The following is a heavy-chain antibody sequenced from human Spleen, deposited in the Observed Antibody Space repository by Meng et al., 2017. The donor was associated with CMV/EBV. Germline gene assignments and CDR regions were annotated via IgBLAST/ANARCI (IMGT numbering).Heavy chain of an antibody. V-gene: IGHV1-2*02. CDR3: ARIPLGASDN. J-gene: IGHJ4*02. CDR2: INPNSGGT. D-gene: IGHD2-21*01. Sequence: ASVKVSCKASGATFSSYVISWVRQAPGQGLEWVGWINPNSGGTNYAQKFQGRVTMTRDTSVSTAYMELGRLRSDDTAVYYCARIPLGASDNWGQGTLVTVSS. CDR1: GATFSSYV.